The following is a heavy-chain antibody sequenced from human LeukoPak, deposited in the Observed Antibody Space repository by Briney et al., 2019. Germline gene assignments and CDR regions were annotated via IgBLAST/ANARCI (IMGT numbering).Heavy chain of an antibody. D-gene: IGHD2-8*01. J-gene: IGHJ4*02. CDR3: ARGDCTNAVCPFDY. CDR1: GESFSGIY. Sequence: SETLSLTCAVSGESFSGIYWSWVRQPPGEGLEWIAEISHSGSTNYRPSLKSRVTISLDTSKNQLSLRLNSMTAADTAVYYCARGDCTNAVCPFDYWGQGTLVTVSS. CDR2: ISHSGST. V-gene: IGHV4-34*01.